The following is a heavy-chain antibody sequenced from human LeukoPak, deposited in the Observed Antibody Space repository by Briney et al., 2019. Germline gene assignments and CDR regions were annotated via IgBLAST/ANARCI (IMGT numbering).Heavy chain of an antibody. CDR1: GFTFSSYS. J-gene: IGHJ4*02. D-gene: IGHD3-10*01. V-gene: IGHV3-21*06. CDR2: ISTSSIYI. CDR3: AKGHNALWFGDRSDYFDY. Sequence: PGGSLRLSCAASGFTFSSYSMNWVRQAPGKGLEWVSSISTSSIYIYYADSLKGRFTISRDNAKNSLYLQMNSLRAEDTAVYYCAKGHNALWFGDRSDYFDYWGQGTLVTVSS.